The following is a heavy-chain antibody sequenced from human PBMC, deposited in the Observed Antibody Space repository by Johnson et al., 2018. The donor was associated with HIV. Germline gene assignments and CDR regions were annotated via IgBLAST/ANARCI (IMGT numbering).Heavy chain of an antibody. V-gene: IGHV3-23*04. CDR3: AKERRDYDAFDF. J-gene: IGHJ3*01. Sequence: VQLVESGGGVVQPGRSLRLSCAASGFTFSSYAMHWVRQAPGRGLEWVSSISGTGGSTYYADSVKGRFTISRDNSKNTLFLQMNSLRADDTAVYYCAKERRDYDAFDFWGQGTMVTVSS. D-gene: IGHD4-11*01. CDR1: GFTFSSYA. CDR2: ISGTGGST.